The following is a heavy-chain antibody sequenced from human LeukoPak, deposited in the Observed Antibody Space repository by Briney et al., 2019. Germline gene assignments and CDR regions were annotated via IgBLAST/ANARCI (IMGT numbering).Heavy chain of an antibody. V-gene: IGHV4-31*03. Sequence: SGSLCLTCTVSGCSFSSGGYYWSWIRPHPGKGLVWIGSIYYGGSTYYNPSLKSRVTISVDTSKNQFSLKLSSVTAADTAVYYCARSKRGYSYGLYYYYGMDVWGQGTTVTVSS. CDR1: GCSFSSGGYY. CDR3: ARSKRGYSYGLYYYYGMDV. CDR2: IYYGGST. J-gene: IGHJ6*02. D-gene: IGHD5-18*01.